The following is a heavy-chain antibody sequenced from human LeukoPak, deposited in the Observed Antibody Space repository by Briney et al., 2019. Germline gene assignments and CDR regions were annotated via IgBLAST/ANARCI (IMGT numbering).Heavy chain of an antibody. CDR1: GFTFSSYW. CDR2: IKQDGSEK. J-gene: IGHJ6*02. D-gene: IGHD6-13*01. CDR3: ARDRAAAGMGNGMDV. Sequence: PGGSLRLSCAASGFTFSSYWMSWVRQAPGKGLEWVANIKQDGSEKYYVDSVKGRFTISRDNAKNSLYLQMNSLRAEDTAVYYCARDRAAAGMGNGMDVWGQGTTVTVSS. V-gene: IGHV3-7*01.